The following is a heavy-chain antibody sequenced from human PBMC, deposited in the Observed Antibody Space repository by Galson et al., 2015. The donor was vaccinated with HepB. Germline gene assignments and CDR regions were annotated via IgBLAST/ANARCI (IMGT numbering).Heavy chain of an antibody. CDR3: ARGSPLTGYYYYYYYMDV. Sequence: SVKVSCKASGYTFTSYDINWVRQATGQGLEWMGWMNPNSGNTGYAQKFQGRVTMTRNTSISTAYMELSSLRSEDTAVYYCARGSPLTGYYYYYYYMDVWGKGTTVTVSS. CDR2: MNPNSGNT. V-gene: IGHV1-8*01. CDR1: GYTFTSYD. D-gene: IGHD3-9*01. J-gene: IGHJ6*03.